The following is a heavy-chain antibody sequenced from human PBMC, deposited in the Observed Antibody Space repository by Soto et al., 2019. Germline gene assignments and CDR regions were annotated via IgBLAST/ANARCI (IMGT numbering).Heavy chain of an antibody. V-gene: IGHV5-51*01. CDR3: ARKYCITSTCSSSGFGI. J-gene: IGHJ3*02. CDR2: IYPGDSDT. Sequence: PGESLKISCKGSVYSFTSYWIGWVRQMPGKGLEWMGIIYPGDSDTRYSPSFQGQVTMSADKSISTAYLQWSSLKASDTAMYYCARKYCITSTCSSSGFGIWGQGTMATVSS. CDR1: VYSFTSYW. D-gene: IGHD2-2*01.